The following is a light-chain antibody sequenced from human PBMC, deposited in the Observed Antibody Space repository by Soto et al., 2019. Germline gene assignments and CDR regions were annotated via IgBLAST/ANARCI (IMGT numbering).Light chain of an antibody. V-gene: IGLV2-23*01. Sequence: QSVLTQPASVSGSPGQSITISCTGTSSVVGSYNLVSWYQQHPGKAPKLMIYEGSKRPSGVSNRFSGSKSGNTASLTISGLRAEDEADYYCCSYAGSSTLVFGGGTQLTVL. CDR3: CSYAGSSTLV. CDR2: EGS. J-gene: IGLJ2*01. CDR1: SSVVGSYNL.